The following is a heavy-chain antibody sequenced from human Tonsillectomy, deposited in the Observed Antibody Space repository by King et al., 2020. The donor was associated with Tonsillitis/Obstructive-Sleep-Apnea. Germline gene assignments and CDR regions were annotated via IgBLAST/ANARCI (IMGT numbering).Heavy chain of an antibody. CDR1: GGSISGFY. CDR3: AREGAVMNAFDI. CDR2: IYYSGGT. D-gene: IGHD2-8*01. Sequence: HVQLQESGPGLVKPSETLSLTCTVSGGSISGFYWSWIRQPPGKGLEWLGYIYYSGGTNYNPSLKSRVTISVDTSKNQFSLKLSSVTAADTDVYYCAREGAVMNAFDIWGQGTVVTVSS. J-gene: IGHJ3*02. V-gene: IGHV4-59*01.